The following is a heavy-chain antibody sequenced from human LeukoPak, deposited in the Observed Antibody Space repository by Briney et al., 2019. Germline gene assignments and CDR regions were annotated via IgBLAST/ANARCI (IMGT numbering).Heavy chain of an antibody. CDR2: IYSGGST. CDR1: GFTFIDYT. D-gene: IGHD4-17*01. Sequence: GESLRLSCAASGFTFIDYTMHWVRQAPGKGLEWVSVIYSGGSTYYADSVKGRFTISRDNSKNTLYLQMNSLRAEDTAVYYCARGNTVTTFDYWGQGTLVTVSS. V-gene: IGHV3-66*01. J-gene: IGHJ4*02. CDR3: ARGNTVTTFDY.